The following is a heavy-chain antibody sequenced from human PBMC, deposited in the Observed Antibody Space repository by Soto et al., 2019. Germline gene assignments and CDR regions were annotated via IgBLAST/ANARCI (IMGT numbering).Heavy chain of an antibody. CDR3: ARVPGYYGMYGMDV. Sequence: QIQLVQSGAEVKKPGSSVKVSCKASGRTFGSYTISRVRQAPGQGLEWMGRIIPILAIANYAQKFQGRVTITADKSTSTAYMELSSLRSDDTAAYYCARVPGYYGMYGMDVWGQGTTVTVSS. J-gene: IGHJ6*02. V-gene: IGHV1-69*02. D-gene: IGHD3-10*01. CDR2: IIPILAIA. CDR1: GRTFGSYT.